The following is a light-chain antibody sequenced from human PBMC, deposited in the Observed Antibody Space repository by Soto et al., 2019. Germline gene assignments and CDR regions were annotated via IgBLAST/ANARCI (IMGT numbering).Light chain of an antibody. CDR3: YSYAGSYSFV. CDR2: DVT. CDR1: SSDIGDYNY. J-gene: IGLJ1*01. Sequence: QSALTQPASVSGSPGQSITISCTGTSSDIGDYNYVSWYQQYPGKVPKLVIYDVTKRPSGVPDRFSASKSGNTASLTISGLQAEDEADYYCYSYAGSYSFVFGTGTKLTVL. V-gene: IGLV2-11*01.